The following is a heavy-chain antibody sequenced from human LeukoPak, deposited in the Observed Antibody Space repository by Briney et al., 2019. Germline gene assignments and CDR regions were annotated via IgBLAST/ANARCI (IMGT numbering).Heavy chain of an antibody. CDR3: ARAREDGYNYYFDY. CDR1: GYTFTSNY. CDR2: ISPSGGST. J-gene: IGHJ4*02. V-gene: IGHV1-46*01. D-gene: IGHD5-24*01. Sequence: AASVKVSCKAFGYTFTSNYMHWVRQAPGQGPEWMGVISPSGGSTTYAQKFQGRVTLTRDMSTSTDYLELSSLRSEDTAVYYCARAREDGYNYYFDYWGQGTLVTVSS.